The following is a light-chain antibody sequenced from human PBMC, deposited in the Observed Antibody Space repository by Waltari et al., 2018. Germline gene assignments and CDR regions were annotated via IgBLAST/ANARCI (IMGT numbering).Light chain of an antibody. J-gene: IGKJ1*01. CDR3: QQYNNWPTWT. CDR1: HSVKTN. Sequence: EVVMTQSPATLSVSPGERATLSCRASHSVKTNLAGYQQKPGQAPRLVIFDASTRATGIPARFSGSGSGTEFTLTISSLQPEDSAVYYCQQYNNWPTWTFGQGAKVEIK. V-gene: IGKV3-15*01. CDR2: DAS.